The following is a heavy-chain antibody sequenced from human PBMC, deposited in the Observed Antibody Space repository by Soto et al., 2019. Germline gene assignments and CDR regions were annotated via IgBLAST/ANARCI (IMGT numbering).Heavy chain of an antibody. D-gene: IGHD6-13*01. CDR3: ARDAIKGYSSSFYGMDV. Sequence: SETLSLTCTVSGGSISSGGYYWSWIRQHPGKGLEWIGYIYYSGSTYYNPSLKSRVTISVDTSKNQFSLKLSSVTAADTAVYYCARDAIKGYSSSFYGMDVWGQGTTVTVSS. CDR1: GGSISSGGYY. J-gene: IGHJ6*02. V-gene: IGHV4-31*03. CDR2: IYYSGST.